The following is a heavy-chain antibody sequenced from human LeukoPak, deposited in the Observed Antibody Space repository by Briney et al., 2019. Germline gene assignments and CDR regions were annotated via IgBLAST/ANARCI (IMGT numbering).Heavy chain of an antibody. Sequence: PSETLSLTCAVYGGSFSGYYWSWIRQPPGKGLEWIGEINHSGSTNYNPSLKSRVTISVDTSKNQFSLKLSSVTAADTAVYYCARGTRGGWYYDSSGYYYRGNWFDPWGQGTLVTVPS. CDR1: GGSFSGYY. V-gene: IGHV4-34*01. D-gene: IGHD3-22*01. CDR3: ARGTRGGWYYDSSGYYYRGNWFDP. CDR2: INHSGST. J-gene: IGHJ5*02.